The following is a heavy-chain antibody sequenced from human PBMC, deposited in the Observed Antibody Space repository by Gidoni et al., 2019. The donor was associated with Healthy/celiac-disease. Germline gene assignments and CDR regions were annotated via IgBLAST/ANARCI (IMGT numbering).Heavy chain of an antibody. D-gene: IGHD3-3*01. CDR3: ARSLFRAHAFDI. J-gene: IGHJ3*02. CDR1: AFTVRSNY. CDR2: IYSGGRT. V-gene: IGHV3-53*02. Sequence: EVQLVETGGGLIQPGASLRLSCAASAFTVRSNYISWVRQAPVKGLEWVSVIYSGGRTYYADSVKGRFTISRDNAKNTLYLQMNSLRAEDTAVYYCARSLFRAHAFDIWGQGTMVTVSS.